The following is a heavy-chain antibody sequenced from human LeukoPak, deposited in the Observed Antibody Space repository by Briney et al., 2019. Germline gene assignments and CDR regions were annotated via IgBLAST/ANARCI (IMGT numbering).Heavy chain of an antibody. CDR3: ARELAPPLGYCTSTSCPGYFDY. J-gene: IGHJ4*02. Sequence: SVKVSCKASGCTFSSYAISWVRQAPGQGLEWMGGIIPIFGTPNYAQKFQGRVTITADESTSPAYMELSSLRSEDTAVYYCARELAPPLGYCTSTSCPGYFDYCGQRTLVTVSS. CDR1: GCTFSSYA. D-gene: IGHD2-2*01. V-gene: IGHV1-69*13. CDR2: IIPIFGTP.